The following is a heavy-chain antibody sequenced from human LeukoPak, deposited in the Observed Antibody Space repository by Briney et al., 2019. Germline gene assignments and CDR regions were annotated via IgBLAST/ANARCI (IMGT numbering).Heavy chain of an antibody. CDR3: ARATMVRGVIIDY. Sequence: AAVTVSFKASGYTFTIYGISWVRQAPGQGLEWMGWISAYNGNTNYAQKLQGRVTMTTDTSTSTAYLQLRSLRSDDTAVYYCARATMVRGVIIDYWGQGTLVTVSS. CDR2: ISAYNGNT. CDR1: GYTFTIYG. D-gene: IGHD3-10*01. V-gene: IGHV1-18*01. J-gene: IGHJ4*02.